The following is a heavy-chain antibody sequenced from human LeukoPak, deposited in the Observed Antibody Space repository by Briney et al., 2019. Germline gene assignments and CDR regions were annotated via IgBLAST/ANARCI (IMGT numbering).Heavy chain of an antibody. CDR3: ARGPDSSSWQRLDAFDI. Sequence: GGSLRLSCAASGFTFSTYWMSWVRQAPGKGLEWVANIKQDGSEKYYVDSVKGRFTISRDNAKNSLYLQMNSLRAEDTAVYYCARGPDSSSWQRLDAFDIWGQGTMVTVSS. D-gene: IGHD6-13*01. J-gene: IGHJ3*02. V-gene: IGHV3-7*01. CDR2: IKQDGSEK. CDR1: GFTFSTYW.